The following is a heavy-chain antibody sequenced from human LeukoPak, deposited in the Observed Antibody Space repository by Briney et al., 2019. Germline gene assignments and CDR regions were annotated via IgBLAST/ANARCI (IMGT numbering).Heavy chain of an antibody. D-gene: IGHD1-20*01. CDR3: AKELRITSFDAFDI. V-gene: IGHV3-30*18. CDR1: GFTFSSYG. CDR2: ISYDGSNK. Sequence: PGRSLRLSCAASGFTFSSYGMHWVRQAPGKGLEWVAVISYDGSNKYYADSVKGRFTISRDNSKNTLYLQMNSLRAEDTAVYYCAKELRITSFDAFDIWGQGTMVTVSS. J-gene: IGHJ3*02.